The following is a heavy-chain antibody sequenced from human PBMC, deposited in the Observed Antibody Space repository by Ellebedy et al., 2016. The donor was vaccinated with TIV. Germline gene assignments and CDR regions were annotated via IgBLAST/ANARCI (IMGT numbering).Heavy chain of an antibody. J-gene: IGHJ4*02. Sequence: ASVKVSCXASGYTFNNYGLTWVRQAPGQGLEWVGVTNPRDAGTTYAQKFQDRVTMTSDTSTSTFYMDLRSLTSEDTAVYYCARGNTAMAMVDYWGQGTLVTVSS. CDR3: ARGNTAMAMVDY. D-gene: IGHD5-18*01. CDR2: TNPRDAGT. V-gene: IGHV1-46*02. CDR1: GYTFNNYG.